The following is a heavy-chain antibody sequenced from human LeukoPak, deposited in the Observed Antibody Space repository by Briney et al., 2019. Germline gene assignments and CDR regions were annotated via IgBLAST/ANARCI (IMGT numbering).Heavy chain of an antibody. CDR3: ARDLVTVTKGFDI. Sequence: PSETLSLTCAVSADSFSSHYWTWIRLPPGKGREWIGYISYIGSTNYNPSLKSRVTISIDTSKNQFSLKLSSVTAADTAVYYCARDLVTVTKGFDIWGQGTMVSVSS. D-gene: IGHD4-17*01. J-gene: IGHJ3*02. CDR2: ISYIGST. CDR1: ADSFSSHY. V-gene: IGHV4-59*11.